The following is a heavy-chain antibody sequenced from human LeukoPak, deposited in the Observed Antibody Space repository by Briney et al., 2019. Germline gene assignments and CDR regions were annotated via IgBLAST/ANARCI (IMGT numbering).Heavy chain of an antibody. CDR1: GFTFSAFG. V-gene: IGHV3-23*01. CDR3: ARSNMPAPFQH. CDR2: FSASDGST. Sequence: PGGSLRLSCAASGFTFSAFGMTWVRQAPGKGLEWVSGFSASDGSTYYADSVEGRFTISRDNSKNTLFLQMNSLRAEDTAVYYCARSNMPAPFQHWGQGTLVTVSS. J-gene: IGHJ1*01. D-gene: IGHD2-2*01.